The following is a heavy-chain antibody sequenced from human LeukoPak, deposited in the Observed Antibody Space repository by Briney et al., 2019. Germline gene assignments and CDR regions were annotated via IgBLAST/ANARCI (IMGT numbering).Heavy chain of an antibody. CDR1: EGTSSSYA. V-gene: IGHV1-69*04. J-gene: IGHJ6*02. CDR3: ARDHQRIVVVPASDPAFYGMDV. Sequence: ASVKVSCKASEGTSSSYAISWVRQAPGQGLEWMGRIIPIFGIANYAQKFQGRVTITADKSTSTAYMELSSLRSEDTAVYYCARDHQRIVVVPASDPAFYGMDVWGQGTTVTVSS. CDR2: IIPIFGIA. D-gene: IGHD2-2*01.